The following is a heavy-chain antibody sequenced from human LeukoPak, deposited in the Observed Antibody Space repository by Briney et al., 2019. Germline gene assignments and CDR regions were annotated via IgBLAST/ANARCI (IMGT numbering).Heavy chain of an antibody. V-gene: IGHV4-34*01. CDR1: GGSFSGYY. J-gene: IGHJ5*02. CDR2: INHSGST. Sequence: SETLSLTCAVYGGSFSGYYWSWIRQPPGKGLEWIGEINHSGSTNYNPSLKSRVTISVDTSKNQFSLKLSSVTAADTAVYYCARRHGQQLVLGGRKLSDWFDPWGQGTLVTVSS. CDR3: ARRHGQQLVLGGRKLSDWFDP. D-gene: IGHD6-13*01.